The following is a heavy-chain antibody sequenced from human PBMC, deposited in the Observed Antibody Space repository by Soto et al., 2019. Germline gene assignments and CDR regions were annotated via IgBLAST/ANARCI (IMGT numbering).Heavy chain of an antibody. D-gene: IGHD3-9*01. CDR2: IWYDGSNK. Sequence: QVQLVESGGGVVQPGRSLRLSCAASGFTFSSYGMHWVRQAPGKGLEWVAVIWYDGSNKYYADSVKGRFTISRDNSKNTLYLQMNSLRAEDTAVYYCARELDILTGYADAFDIWGQGTMVTVSS. CDR1: GFTFSSYG. J-gene: IGHJ3*02. V-gene: IGHV3-33*01. CDR3: ARELDILTGYADAFDI.